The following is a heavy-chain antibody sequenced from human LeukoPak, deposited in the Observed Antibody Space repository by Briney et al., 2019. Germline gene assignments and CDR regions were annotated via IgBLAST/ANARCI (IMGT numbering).Heavy chain of an antibody. CDR1: GGSFSGYY. Sequence: SETLSLTCAVYGGSFSGYYWSWIRQPPGKGLEWIGEINHSGSTNYNPSLKSRVTISVDTSKNQFSLKLSSVTAADTAVYYCAREQWLVPDYWGQGTLVTVSS. V-gene: IGHV4-34*01. CDR3: AREQWLVPDY. CDR2: INHSGST. J-gene: IGHJ4*02. D-gene: IGHD6-19*01.